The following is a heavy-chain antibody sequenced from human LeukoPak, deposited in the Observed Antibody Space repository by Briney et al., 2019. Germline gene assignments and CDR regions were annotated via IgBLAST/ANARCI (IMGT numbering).Heavy chain of an antibody. CDR3: ARDTDGSLDY. J-gene: IGHJ4*02. Sequence: GGSLRLSCAASGFTFTNSWMAWVRQAPGKGLEWVANIKQDGSKKHYADSLKGRFTISRDNPKNSLYLQMNSLRADDTAVYYCARDTDGSLDYWGQGILVTVAS. CDR2: IKQDGSKK. CDR1: GFTFTNSW. D-gene: IGHD1-26*01. V-gene: IGHV3-7*01.